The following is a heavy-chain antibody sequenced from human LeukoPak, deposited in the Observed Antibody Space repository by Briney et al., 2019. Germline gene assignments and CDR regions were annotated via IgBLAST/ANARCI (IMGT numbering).Heavy chain of an antibody. D-gene: IGHD5-12*01. CDR1: GYTFTNYS. Sequence: ASVKVSCKASGYTFTNYSISWVRQAPGQGLEWMGWISTYNANTNYAQKLQGRVTMTTDRSTSTAYMELRSLRSDDTAVYYCARKTIAGGYNWFDPWGQGTLVTVSS. CDR2: ISTYNANT. J-gene: IGHJ5*02. CDR3: ARKTIAGGYNWFDP. V-gene: IGHV1-18*01.